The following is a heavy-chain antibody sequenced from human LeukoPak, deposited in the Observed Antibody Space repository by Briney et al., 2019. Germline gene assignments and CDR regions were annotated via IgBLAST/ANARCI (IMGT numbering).Heavy chain of an antibody. D-gene: IGHD2-2*02. Sequence: SETLSLTCTVSGGSISSGSYYWSWIRQPAGKGLEWIGRIYTSGSTNYNPSLKSRVTISVDTSKNQFSLKLSSVTAADTAVYYCARDRGDIVVVPAAIRYYYYYMDVWGKRTTVTVSS. J-gene: IGHJ6*03. CDR1: GGSISSGSYY. V-gene: IGHV4-61*02. CDR3: ARDRGDIVVVPAAIRYYYYYMDV. CDR2: IYTSGST.